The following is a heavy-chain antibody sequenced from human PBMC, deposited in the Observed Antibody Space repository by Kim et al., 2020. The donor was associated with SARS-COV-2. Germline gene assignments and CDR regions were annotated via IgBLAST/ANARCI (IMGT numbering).Heavy chain of an antibody. J-gene: IGHJ4*02. D-gene: IGHD6-19*01. V-gene: IGHV3-30*01. CDR3: ASSESAVAGTGY. Sequence: YYADSVKGRFTISRDNSKNTLYLQMNSLRAEDTAVYYCASSESAVAGTGYWGQGTLVTVSS.